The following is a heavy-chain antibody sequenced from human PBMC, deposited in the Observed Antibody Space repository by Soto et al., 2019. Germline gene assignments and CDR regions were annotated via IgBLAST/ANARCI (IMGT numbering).Heavy chain of an antibody. D-gene: IGHD2-15*01. Sequence: SETLSLTCAVSSGSISSSKWWSWVRQPPGKGLEWTGEIYHSGSTNYNPSLKSRVAISVDKSKNQFSLKLSSVTAADTAVYYCARYSGSSPNYYYYYYMDVWGKGTTVTVSS. CDR1: SGSISSSKW. CDR2: IYHSGST. J-gene: IGHJ6*03. V-gene: IGHV4-4*02. CDR3: ARYSGSSPNYYYYYYMDV.